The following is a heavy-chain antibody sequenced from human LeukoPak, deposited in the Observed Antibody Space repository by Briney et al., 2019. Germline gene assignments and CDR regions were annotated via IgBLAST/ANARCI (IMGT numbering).Heavy chain of an antibody. Sequence: SETLSLTCTVSGGSISSYYWSWIRQPPGKGLEWIGYIYFSGSTNYNPSLKSRVTISVDTSKNQFSLRVRSVTAADTATYYCARFDQWLSTFDCWGQGTLVTVSS. D-gene: IGHD3-22*01. V-gene: IGHV4-59*01. J-gene: IGHJ4*02. CDR1: GGSISSYY. CDR3: ARFDQWLSTFDC. CDR2: IYFSGST.